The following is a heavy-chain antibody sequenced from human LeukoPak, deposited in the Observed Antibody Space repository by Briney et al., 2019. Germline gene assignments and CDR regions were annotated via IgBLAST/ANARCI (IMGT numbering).Heavy chain of an antibody. Sequence: SSETLSLTCAVYGGSFSGYYWSWIRQPPGKGLEWIGEINHSGSTNYNPSLKSRVTISVDTSKNQFSLKLSSVTAADTAVYYCARGPSPSGWYYMDVWGKGTTVTVSS. CDR1: GGSFSGYY. D-gene: IGHD6-19*01. J-gene: IGHJ6*03. CDR3: ARGPSPSGWYYMDV. CDR2: INHSGST. V-gene: IGHV4-34*01.